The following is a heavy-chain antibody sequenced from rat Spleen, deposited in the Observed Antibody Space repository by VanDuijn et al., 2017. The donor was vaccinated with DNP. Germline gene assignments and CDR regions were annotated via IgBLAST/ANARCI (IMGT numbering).Heavy chain of an antibody. D-gene: IGHD1-5*01. CDR2: ISYEGSST. V-gene: IGHV5-31*01. CDR1: GFIFSNYW. Sequence: EVQLVESGGGPVQPGRSLKLSCVASGFIFSNYWMTWVRQAPKKGLEWVASISYEGSSTFYRDSVKGRFTISRDNAKSTLYLQMNSLQTEDTAIYFCTRGIGTTHWFAYWGQGTLVTVSS. CDR3: TRGIGTTHWFAY. J-gene: IGHJ3*01.